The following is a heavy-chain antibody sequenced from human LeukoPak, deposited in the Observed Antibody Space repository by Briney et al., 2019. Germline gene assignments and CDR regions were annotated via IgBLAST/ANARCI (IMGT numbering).Heavy chain of an antibody. V-gene: IGHV1-46*01. D-gene: IGHD1-1*01. CDR2: INPDGGGT. CDR3: ARDHRDVSEGYTSGYFDY. CDR1: EYTFAKYF. J-gene: IGHJ4*02. Sequence: GASVKASCKASEYTFAKYFIHWVRQAPGQGLEWMGVINPDGGGTTYTQKFQGRVTMTRDTSTSTVYMELTSLRSEDTAVYYCARDHRDVSEGYTSGYFDYWGQGTLVTVSS.